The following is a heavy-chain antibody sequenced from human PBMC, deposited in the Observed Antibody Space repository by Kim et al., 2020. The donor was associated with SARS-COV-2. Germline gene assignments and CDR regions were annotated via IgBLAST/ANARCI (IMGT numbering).Heavy chain of an antibody. CDR2: GT. V-gene: IGHV1-2*02. CDR3: VEGSTGGFDI. Sequence: GTNYAQKFQGRVTMTRDTSISTAYMELSRLRSDDTAVYYCVEGSTGGFDIWGQGTMVTVSS. D-gene: IGHD2-8*02. J-gene: IGHJ3*02.